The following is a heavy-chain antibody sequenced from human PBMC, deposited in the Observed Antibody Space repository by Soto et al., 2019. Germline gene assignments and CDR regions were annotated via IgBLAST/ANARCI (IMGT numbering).Heavy chain of an antibody. J-gene: IGHJ3*02. Sequence: ASVKVSCKASGYTFTSYAMHWVRQAPGQRLEWMGWINAGNGNTKYSQKFQGRVTITRDTSASTAYMELSSLRSEDTAVYYCARDDYGDYGGGAAFDIWGQGTMVTVSS. D-gene: IGHD4-17*01. CDR2: INAGNGNT. V-gene: IGHV1-3*01. CDR1: GYTFTSYA. CDR3: ARDDYGDYGGGAAFDI.